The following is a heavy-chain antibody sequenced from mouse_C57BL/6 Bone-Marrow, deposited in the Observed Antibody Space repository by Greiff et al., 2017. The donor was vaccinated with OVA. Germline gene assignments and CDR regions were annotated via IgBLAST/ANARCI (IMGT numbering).Heavy chain of an antibody. CDR1: GFSFTTYA. J-gene: IGHJ2*01. V-gene: IGHV10-1*01. Sequence: EVKLVESGGGLVQPKGSLKLSCAASGFSFTTYAMNWVRQAPGKGLEWVARIRSKSNNYATYYADSVKDRFTISRDDSESMLYLQMNNLKTEDTAMYYCVRDGYSFDDWGQGTTLTVSS. CDR2: IRSKSNNYAT. CDR3: VRDGYSFDD. D-gene: IGHD2-3*01.